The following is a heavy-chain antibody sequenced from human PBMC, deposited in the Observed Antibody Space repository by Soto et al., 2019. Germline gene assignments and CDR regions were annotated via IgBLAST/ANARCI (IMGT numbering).Heavy chain of an antibody. CDR2: ISGNNVRR. CDR1: GYTFTSYG. D-gene: IGHD3-10*01. Sequence: ASVKVSCKASGYTFTSYGISWVRQAPGQGLEWMGWISGNNVRRGYAQKFQGRVTMSIDTSTRTVYMELTSLTSDDTAVYYCARDQRELLGRFDPWGQGTLVTVSS. CDR3: ARDQRELLGRFDP. V-gene: IGHV1-18*01. J-gene: IGHJ5*02.